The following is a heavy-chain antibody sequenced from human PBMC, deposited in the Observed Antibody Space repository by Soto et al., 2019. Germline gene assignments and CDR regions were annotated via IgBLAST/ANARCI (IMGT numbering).Heavy chain of an antibody. CDR3: ARGRTVRNYADDSSDYFYFFDY. CDR1: GDSISTFY. Sequence: SETLSLTCTVSGDSISTFYWGWIRHSPGKELEWIGYAYYSGSTNYNPSLKSRVTISVDRSKNQFSLKLTSANAADTAVYYCARGRTVRNYADDSSDYFYFFDYWGQGTLVTVSS. CDR2: AYYSGST. J-gene: IGHJ4*02. D-gene: IGHD3-22*01. V-gene: IGHV4-59*01.